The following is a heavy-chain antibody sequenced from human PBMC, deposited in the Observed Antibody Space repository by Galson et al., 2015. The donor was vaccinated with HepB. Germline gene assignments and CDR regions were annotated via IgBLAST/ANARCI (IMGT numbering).Heavy chain of an antibody. V-gene: IGHV3-15*07. Sequence: SLRLSCAASGFRFSNAWMNWVRQAPGKGLEWVGRIKSRIDVATTDYGAPVKDRFSISRDDSKNTLFLDMNSLKTEDTAVYYCTTDLFGFDYSDSKRGDSWGQGTLVTVSS. D-gene: IGHD4/OR15-4a*01. CDR2: IKSRIDVATT. J-gene: IGHJ4*02. CDR1: GFRFSNAW. CDR3: TTDLFGFDYSDSKRGDS.